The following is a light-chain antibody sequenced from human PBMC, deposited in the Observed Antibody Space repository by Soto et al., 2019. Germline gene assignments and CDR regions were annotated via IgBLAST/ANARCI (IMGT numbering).Light chain of an antibody. CDR1: QSVSSN. J-gene: IGKJ1*01. CDR3: QQYNNWPWG. Sequence: EIVMTQSPATLSVSPGERSTLSCMASQSVSSNLAWYHQKPGQAPRLLIYGASTRATGIPARFSGSGSGTEFTLTISSLQSEDFAVYYCQQYNNWPWGFGQGTKVDIK. V-gene: IGKV3-15*01. CDR2: GAS.